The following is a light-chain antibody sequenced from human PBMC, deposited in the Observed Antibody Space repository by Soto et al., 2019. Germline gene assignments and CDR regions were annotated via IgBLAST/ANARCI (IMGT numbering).Light chain of an antibody. V-gene: IGKV1-39*01. CDR3: QQSDIPPPWT. CDR1: QSIGHY. J-gene: IGKJ1*01. Sequence: DIRLTQSPSSLSASIGDRVTITCRASQSIGHYFNWYQQKRRKAPQLLIYSAATLHSGVLPRFSGSGSGTNFTPTISSLQHDDFATDYCQQSDIPPPWTFGQGTQVELK. CDR2: SAA.